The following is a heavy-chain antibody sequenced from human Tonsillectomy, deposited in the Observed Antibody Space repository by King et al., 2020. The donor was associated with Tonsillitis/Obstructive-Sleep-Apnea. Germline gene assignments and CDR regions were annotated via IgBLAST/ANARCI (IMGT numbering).Heavy chain of an antibody. CDR2: ISYDGSDK. V-gene: IGHV3-30*04. D-gene: IGHD5-24*01. CDR1: GVTFRHYA. J-gene: IGHJ3*02. Sequence: HVQLVQSGGGVVQPGRSRRLSCVASGVTFRHYAMHWVRQSRGKGLEWAALISYDGSDKYYADSVKGRFTVSRDNSKNTLYLQMNFLRTEDTAVYYCARGEMATISPAFDIWGQGTMLTVSS. CDR3: ARGEMATISPAFDI.